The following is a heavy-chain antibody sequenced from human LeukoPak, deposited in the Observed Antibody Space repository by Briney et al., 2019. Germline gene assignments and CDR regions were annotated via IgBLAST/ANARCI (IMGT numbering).Heavy chain of an antibody. CDR3: ARPLLYYYGSETYFWFDP. CDR2: ISGSGGST. Sequence: GGSLRLSCAASGFTFSSYAMSWVRQAPGKGLEWVSAISGSGGSTYYADSVKGRFTISRDNAKNSLSLQMNNLRAEDTAVYYCARPLLYYYGSETYFWFDPWGQGTLVTVSS. D-gene: IGHD3-10*01. V-gene: IGHV3-23*01. J-gene: IGHJ5*02. CDR1: GFTFSSYA.